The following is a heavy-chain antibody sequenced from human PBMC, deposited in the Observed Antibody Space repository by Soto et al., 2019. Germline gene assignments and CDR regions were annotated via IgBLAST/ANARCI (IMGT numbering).Heavy chain of an antibody. J-gene: IGHJ4*02. V-gene: IGHV4-59*08. Sequence: QVQLQESGPGLVKPSETLSLTCTVSGGSISSNYLSWIRQPPGKGLEYIGYIDYSGSTHYKASLKSRVTISLDTSKNQFSLKLSSVTAADTAVYYCARHQTGLDSWGQGTLVTVSS. CDR3: ARHQTGLDS. CDR2: IDYSGST. D-gene: IGHD3-9*01. CDR1: GGSISSNY.